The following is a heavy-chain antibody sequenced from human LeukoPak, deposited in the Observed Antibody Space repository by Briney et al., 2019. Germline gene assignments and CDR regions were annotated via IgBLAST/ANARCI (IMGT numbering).Heavy chain of an antibody. CDR3: ARIYSSSSSRGAFDI. CDR1: GFTFTTYT. CDR2: ISSSSSYI. D-gene: IGHD6-6*01. Sequence: PGGSLSLSCAASGFTFTTYTMNWVRQAPGKGLEWVSSISSSSSYIYYADSVKGRFTISRDNAKNSLYLQMNSLRAEDTAVYYCARIYSSSSSRGAFDIWGQGTMVTVSS. J-gene: IGHJ3*02. V-gene: IGHV3-21*01.